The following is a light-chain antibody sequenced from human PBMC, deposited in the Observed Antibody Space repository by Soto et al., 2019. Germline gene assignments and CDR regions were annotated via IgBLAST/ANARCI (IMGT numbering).Light chain of an antibody. CDR3: SSYTSQSTVV. J-gene: IGLJ3*02. CDR1: SSDVGGYHY. V-gene: IGLV2-14*01. Sequence: QSALTQPASVSGSPGQSIALSCTGTSSDVGGYHYVSWYQQPPGKAPKLIIYDVSDRPSGGSNRFSGSKSGNTAALTISGLQADDEADYYCSSYTSQSTVVFGGGTKLTVL. CDR2: DVS.